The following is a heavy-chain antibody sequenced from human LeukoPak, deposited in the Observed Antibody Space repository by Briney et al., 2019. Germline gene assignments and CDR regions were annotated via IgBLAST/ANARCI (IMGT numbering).Heavy chain of an antibody. CDR2: FDPEDGET. CDR3: ATDPMVYATGDAFDI. V-gene: IGHV1-24*01. Sequence: FDPEDGETIYAQKFQGRVTMTEDTSTDTAYMELSSLRSEDTAVYYCATDPMVYATGDAFDIWGQGTMVTVSS. D-gene: IGHD2-8*01. J-gene: IGHJ3*02.